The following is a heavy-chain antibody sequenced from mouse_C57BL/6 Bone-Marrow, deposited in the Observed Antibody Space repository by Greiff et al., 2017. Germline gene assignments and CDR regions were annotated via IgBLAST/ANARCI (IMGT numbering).Heavy chain of an antibody. CDR3: ARQYGSSFAWFAY. D-gene: IGHD1-1*01. Sequence: QVQLQQSGAELARPGASVKLSCKASGYTFTSYGISWVKQRTGQGLEWIGEIYPRSGNTYYNEKFKGKATLTADKSSSTAYMELRGLTSEDSAVYFCARQYGSSFAWFAYWGQGTLVTVSA. V-gene: IGHV1-81*01. CDR2: IYPRSGNT. J-gene: IGHJ3*01. CDR1: GYTFTSYG.